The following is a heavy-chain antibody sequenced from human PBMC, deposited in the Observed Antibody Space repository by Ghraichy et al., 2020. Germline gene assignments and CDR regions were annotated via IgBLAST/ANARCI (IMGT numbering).Heavy chain of an antibody. D-gene: IGHD1-26*01. J-gene: IGHJ4*02. CDR3: ARDKIVGATRLDY. CDR2: IKQDGSEK. V-gene: IGHV3-7*01. CDR1: GFTFSSYW. Sequence: LSLTCAASGFTFSSYWMSWVRQAPGKGLEWVANIKQDGSEKYYVDSVKGRFTISRDNAKNSLYLQMNSLRAEDTAVYYCARDKIVGATRLDYWGQGTLVTVSS.